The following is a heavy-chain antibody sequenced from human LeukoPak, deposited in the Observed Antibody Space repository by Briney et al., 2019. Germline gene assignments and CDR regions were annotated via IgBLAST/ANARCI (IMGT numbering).Heavy chain of an antibody. CDR3: ARYQYLEYSGWPYYFDY. Sequence: GGSLRLSCAASGFTFSSYGMSWVRQAPGKGLEWVSAISGSGGSTYYADSVKGRFTISRDNSKNTLYLQMNSLRAEDTAVYYCARYQYLEYSGWPYYFDYWGQGTLVTVSS. J-gene: IGHJ4*02. CDR2: ISGSGGST. D-gene: IGHD6-19*01. V-gene: IGHV3-23*01. CDR1: GFTFSSYG.